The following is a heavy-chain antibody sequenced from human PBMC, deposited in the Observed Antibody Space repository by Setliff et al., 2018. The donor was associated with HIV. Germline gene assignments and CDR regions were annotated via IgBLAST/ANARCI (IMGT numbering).Heavy chain of an antibody. CDR2: IIPILDIA. CDR1: GYTFTSYY. V-gene: IGHV1-69*10. J-gene: IGHJ1*01. Sequence: SVKVSCKASGYTFTSYYMHWVRQAPGQGLEWMGGIIPILDIANYAQKFLGRVTITADKSTNSAYMELSSLTSEDTAVYFCARDGREYSDSVGHRYFLQWGQGTLVTVS. CDR3: ARDGREYSDSVGHRYFLQ. D-gene: IGHD3-22*01.